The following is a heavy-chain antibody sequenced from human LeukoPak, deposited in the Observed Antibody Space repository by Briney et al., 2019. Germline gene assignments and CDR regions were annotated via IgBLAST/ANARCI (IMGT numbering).Heavy chain of an antibody. V-gene: IGHV3-64*01. CDR1: GFTFSSYA. D-gene: IGHD3-10*01. CDR3: GRDRRGGVYYYGMDV. J-gene: IGHJ6*02. Sequence: GGSLRLSCAASGFTFSSYAMHWVRQAPGKGLEYVSGISSNGDSTYYVNSVKGRFTISRDNSKKTLYLQMGSLRAEDMAVYYCGRDRRGGVYYYGMDVWGQGTTVTVSS. CDR2: ISSNGDST.